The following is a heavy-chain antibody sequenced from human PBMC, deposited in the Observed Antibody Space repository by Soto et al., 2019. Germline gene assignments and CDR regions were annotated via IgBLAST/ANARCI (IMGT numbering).Heavy chain of an antibody. CDR2: ISGSGGST. V-gene: IGHV3-23*01. CDR3: SGAESPDTAYFSLY. Sequence: AGGSLRLSFAASGFTFSSYAMSWVRQAPGKGLEWVSAISGSGGSTYYADSVKGRFTISRDTSNGIAYLQMNSLNIEDSAVYYCSGAESPDTAYFSLYWGQGTPVTVSS. CDR1: GFTFSSYA. D-gene: IGHD1-26*01. J-gene: IGHJ4*02.